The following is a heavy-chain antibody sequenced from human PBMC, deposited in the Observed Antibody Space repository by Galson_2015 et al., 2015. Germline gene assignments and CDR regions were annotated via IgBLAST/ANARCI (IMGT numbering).Heavy chain of an antibody. J-gene: IGHJ4*02. CDR3: AAIKRSYTLYMELGN. D-gene: IGHD4/OR15-4a*01. CDR2: FYADENRA. V-gene: IGHV3-74*01. CDR1: GFTFSSYA. Sequence: SLRLSCAASGFTFSSYAMHWVRQAPGKGLVWVSRFYADENRADYADSVKGRFTISRDKAKNMVYMQMNSLRAEDTAVYYCAAIKRSYTLYMELGNWGQGTLVTVSS.